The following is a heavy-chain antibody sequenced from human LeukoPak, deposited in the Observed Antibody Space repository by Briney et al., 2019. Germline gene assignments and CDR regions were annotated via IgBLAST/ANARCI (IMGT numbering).Heavy chain of an antibody. D-gene: IGHD3-3*01. J-gene: IGHJ4*02. Sequence: SETLSLTCNVSGGSISSYYWSWIRQPPGKGLEWIGYIYYSGSTNYNPSLKSRVTISVDTSKNQFSLKLSSVTAADTAAYYCARAPLRFLEWSHFDYWGQGTLVTVSS. V-gene: IGHV4-59*01. CDR2: IYYSGST. CDR1: GGSISSYY. CDR3: ARAPLRFLEWSHFDY.